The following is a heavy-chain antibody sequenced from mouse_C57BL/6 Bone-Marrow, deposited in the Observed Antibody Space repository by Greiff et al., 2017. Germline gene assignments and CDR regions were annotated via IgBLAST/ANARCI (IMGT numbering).Heavy chain of an antibody. CDR3: ARKVRVWPAMDY. V-gene: IGHV1-64*01. CDR2: IHPNSGST. J-gene: IGHJ4*01. Sequence: QVQLQQSGAELVKPGASVKLSCKASGYTFTSYWMHWVKQRPGQGLEWIGMIHPNSGSTNYNEKFKSKATLTVDKSSSTAYMQLSSLTSEDSAVYYCARKVRVWPAMDYWGQGTSVTVSS. CDR1: GYTFTSYW. D-gene: IGHD2-10*02.